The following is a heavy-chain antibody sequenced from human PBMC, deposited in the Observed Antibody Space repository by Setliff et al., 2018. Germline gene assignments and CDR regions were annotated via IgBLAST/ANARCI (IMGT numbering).Heavy chain of an antibody. CDR1: GFTFSNYW. J-gene: IGHJ1*01. V-gene: IGHV3-30*02. CDR2: IRYDGSNK. CDR3: AKPGIAAAGNFQH. D-gene: IGHD6-13*01. Sequence: PGGSLRLSCAVSGFTFSNYWMTWVRQAPGKGLEWVAFIRYDGSNKYYADSVKGRFTISRDNSKNTLYLQMNSLRAEDTAVYYCAKPGIAAAGNFQHWGQGTLVTVSS.